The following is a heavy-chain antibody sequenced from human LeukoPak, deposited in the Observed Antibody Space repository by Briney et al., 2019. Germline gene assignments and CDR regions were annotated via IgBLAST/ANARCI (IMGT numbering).Heavy chain of an antibody. CDR2: ISAYNGNT. J-gene: IGHJ4*02. CDR3: ARHQGLLWFGESTYFDY. CDR1: GYTFTSYG. D-gene: IGHD3-10*01. Sequence: ASVKVSCKASGYTFTSYGINWVRQAPGQGLEWMGWISAYNGNTNYAQKLQGRVTMTTDTSTSTAYMELRSLRSDDTAVYYCARHQGLLWFGESTYFDYWGQGTLVTVSS. V-gene: IGHV1-18*01.